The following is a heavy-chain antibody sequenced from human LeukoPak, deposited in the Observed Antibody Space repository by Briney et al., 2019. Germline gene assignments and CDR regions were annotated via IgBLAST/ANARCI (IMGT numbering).Heavy chain of an antibody. D-gene: IGHD3-3*01. CDR2: IKQDGSEK. J-gene: IGHJ6*03. CDR3: ARTGDYDFWSDYHFYYYYYMDV. CDR1: GFTFSSYW. V-gene: IGHV3-7*01. Sequence: GGSLRLSCAASGFTFSSYWMSWVRQAPGKGLEWVANIKQDGSEKYYVDSVKGRFTISRDNAKNSLYLQMNSLRAEDTAVYYCARTGDYDFWSDYHFYYYYYMDVWGKGTTVTASS.